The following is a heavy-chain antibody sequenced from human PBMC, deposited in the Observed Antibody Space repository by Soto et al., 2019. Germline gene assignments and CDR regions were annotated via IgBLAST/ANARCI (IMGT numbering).Heavy chain of an antibody. CDR2: IGSRTSDI. CDR3: VRDYYDTSGYPNTFDM. Sequence: PGGSLSLSCAASGFTLSRHTMNWVRQAPGKGLEWVSFIGSRTSDIYYANSVKGRFTISRDNAKNSLYLDLTRLRAEDTAVYFWVRDYYDTSGYPNTFDMWGQGTMVTVSS. J-gene: IGHJ3*02. D-gene: IGHD3-22*01. CDR1: GFTLSRHT. V-gene: IGHV3-21*01.